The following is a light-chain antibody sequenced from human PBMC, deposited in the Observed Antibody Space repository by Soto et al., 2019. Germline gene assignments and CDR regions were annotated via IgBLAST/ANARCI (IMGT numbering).Light chain of an antibody. Sequence: EIVLTQSPATLSLSPGERATLSCRASQSVSSYLAWYQQKPGQAPRLLIYDASNRATGIPARFSGSGSGTDITLTISSLEPEDFAVYYCQQRSNSPPMYTFGQGTKLEIK. CDR3: QQRSNSPPMYT. CDR1: QSVSSY. V-gene: IGKV3-11*01. J-gene: IGKJ2*01. CDR2: DAS.